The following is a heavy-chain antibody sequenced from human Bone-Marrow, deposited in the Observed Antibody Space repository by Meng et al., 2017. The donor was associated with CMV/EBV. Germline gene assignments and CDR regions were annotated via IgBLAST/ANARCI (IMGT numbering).Heavy chain of an antibody. J-gene: IGHJ6*02. CDR1: GFTFSNYG. Sequence: GESLKISCAASGFTFSNYGMSWVRQAPGKGLEWVSSISSSGTYIYYADSVKGRFTISRDNAKNSLHLQMSSLRVEDTAVYYCASKESYFYDSNYYGMDVWGQGTTVTVSS. CDR2: ISSSGTYI. V-gene: IGHV3-21*06. CDR3: ASKESYFYDSNYYGMDV. D-gene: IGHD3-22*01.